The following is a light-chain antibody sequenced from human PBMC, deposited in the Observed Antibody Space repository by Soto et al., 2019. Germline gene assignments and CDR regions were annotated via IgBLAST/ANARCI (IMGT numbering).Light chain of an antibody. V-gene: IGLV2-14*03. Sequence: QSALTQPASVSGSPGQSITISCTGTSSVIGSYNYVSWYQQHPGKAPKLIIYDVTNRPAGISSRFSASKSGDTASLTISVLQADDEADYFCSSYKSTSTPYVFGTGTGHRP. CDR2: DVT. CDR1: SSVIGSYNY. J-gene: IGLJ1*01. CDR3: SSYKSTSTPYV.